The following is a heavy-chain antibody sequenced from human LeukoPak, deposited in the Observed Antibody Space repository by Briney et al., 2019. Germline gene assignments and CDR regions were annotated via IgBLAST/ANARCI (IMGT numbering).Heavy chain of an antibody. CDR3: ARGLQENLAWLKAFSAFDI. J-gene: IGHJ3*02. CDR1: GYTFTSYG. V-gene: IGHV1-18*01. D-gene: IGHD6-19*01. Sequence: ASVKVSCKASGYTFTSYGISWVRQAPGQGLEWMGWISAYNGNTNYAQKLQGRVTMTTDTSTSTADMELRSLRSDDTAGYYCARGLQENLAWLKAFSAFDIWGQGTMVTVSS. CDR2: ISAYNGNT.